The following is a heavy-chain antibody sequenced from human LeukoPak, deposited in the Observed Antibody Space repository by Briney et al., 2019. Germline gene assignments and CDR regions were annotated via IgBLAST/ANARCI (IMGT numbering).Heavy chain of an antibody. Sequence: SVKVSCKASGGTFSSYAISWVRQAPGQGLGWMGGIIPIFGTANYAQKFQGRVTITTDESTGTAYMELSSLRSEDTAVYYCARDQGYSYGQGASDWFDPWGQGTLVTVSS. D-gene: IGHD5-18*01. CDR3: ARDQGYSYGQGASDWFDP. CDR2: IIPIFGTA. V-gene: IGHV1-69*05. CDR1: GGTFSSYA. J-gene: IGHJ5*02.